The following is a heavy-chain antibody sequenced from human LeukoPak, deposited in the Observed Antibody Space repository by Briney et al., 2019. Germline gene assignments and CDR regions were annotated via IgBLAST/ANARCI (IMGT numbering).Heavy chain of an antibody. Sequence: ASVKVSCKASGYTFTVYYMHWVRQAPGQGLEWMGWINPNSGGTNYAQKFQGWVTMTRDTSISTAYMELSRLRSDDTAVYYCARGLSGYSSCWYGGVYLSGYYGMDVWGQGTTVTVSS. J-gene: IGHJ6*02. CDR2: INPNSGGT. CDR3: ARGLSGYSSCWYGGVYLSGYYGMDV. D-gene: IGHD6-13*01. V-gene: IGHV1-2*04. CDR1: GYTFTVYY.